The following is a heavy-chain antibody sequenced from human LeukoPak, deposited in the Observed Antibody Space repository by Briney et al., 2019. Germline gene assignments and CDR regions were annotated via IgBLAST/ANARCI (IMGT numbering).Heavy chain of an antibody. CDR3: ARRKTYYYDSSGSYYYYYGMDV. D-gene: IGHD3-22*01. CDR1: GGSFSGYY. CDR2: INHSGST. Sequence: SETLSLTCAVYGGSFSGYYWSWIRQPPGKGLEWIGEINHSGSTNYNPSLKSRVTISVDTSKNQFSLKLSSVTAADTAVYYCARRKTYYYDSSGSYYYYYGMDVWGQGTTVTVSS. V-gene: IGHV4-34*01. J-gene: IGHJ6*02.